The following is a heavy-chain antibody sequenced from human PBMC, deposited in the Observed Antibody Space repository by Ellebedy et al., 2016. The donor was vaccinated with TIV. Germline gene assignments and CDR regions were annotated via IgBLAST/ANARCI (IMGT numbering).Heavy chain of an antibody. D-gene: IGHD3-10*01. CDR1: GGSINSYY. CDR2: IHYTGSA. V-gene: IGHV4-59*01. CDR3: ARDSRVRGGWFDP. Sequence: MPSETLSLTCTVSGGSINSYYWSWIRQPPGKGLEWLGYIHYTGSASYNPSLKSRVTISIDTSKNQFSLKLTSVTAADTAVYYCARDSRVRGGWFDPWGQGTLVTVSS. J-gene: IGHJ5*02.